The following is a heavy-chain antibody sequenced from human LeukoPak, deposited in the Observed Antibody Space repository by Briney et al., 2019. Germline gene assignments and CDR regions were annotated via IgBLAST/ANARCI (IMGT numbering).Heavy chain of an antibody. CDR2: IYYSGST. V-gene: IGHV4-31*03. D-gene: IGHD4-17*01. CDR1: GGSISSGGYY. CDR3: ARTGPMTTVTTRYFDY. Sequence: SETLSLTCTVSGGSISSGGYYWRWIRQHPGKGLEWIGYIYYSGSTYYNPSLKSRVTISVDTSKNQFSLKLSSVTAADTAVYYCARTGPMTTVTTRYFDYWGQGTLVTVSS. J-gene: IGHJ4*02.